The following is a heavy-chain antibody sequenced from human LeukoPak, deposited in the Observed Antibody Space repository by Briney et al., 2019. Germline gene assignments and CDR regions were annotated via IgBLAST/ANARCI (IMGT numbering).Heavy chain of an antibody. CDR2: INPNTEST. V-gene: IGHV1-2*02. J-gene: IGHJ5*02. Sequence: ASVKVSCKASGYTFTGYYMHWVPQAPGQGLEWMGWINPNTESTNYAQTFQGRVTMTRDTSISTAYMELSRLRSDDAAVYYCARDRRVQTSWYEKSANNWFDPWGQGTLVTVSS. CDR3: ARDRRVQTSWYEKSANNWFDP. D-gene: IGHD6-13*01. CDR1: GYTFTGYY.